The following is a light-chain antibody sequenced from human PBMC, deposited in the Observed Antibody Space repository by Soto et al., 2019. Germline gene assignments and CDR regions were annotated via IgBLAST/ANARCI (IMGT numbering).Light chain of an antibody. CDR3: TSYTSSSTRV. CDR1: SSDVGGYNY. CDR2: DVS. V-gene: IGLV2-14*01. J-gene: IGLJ1*01. Sequence: QSALTQPASVSGSPGQSITISCTGTSSDVGGYNYVSWYQQHPGKAPKLMIYDVSNRPSGVSNRFSGSKSANTASLTISGLQAEDEADYYSTSYTSSSTRVFETGTKLTVL.